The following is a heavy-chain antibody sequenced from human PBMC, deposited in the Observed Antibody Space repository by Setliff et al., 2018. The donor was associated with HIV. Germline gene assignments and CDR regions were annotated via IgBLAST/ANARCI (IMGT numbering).Heavy chain of an antibody. Sequence: GGSLRLSCAASGFTLTTYSMNWVRQAPGKGLEWVSSISSSSSYIYYADSVKGRFTISRDNAKNSLYLQMNSLRAEDTAVYYCARDFRRYFDYYYYGMDVWGQGTTVTVSS. CDR2: ISSSSSYI. V-gene: IGHV3-21*01. CDR1: GFTLTTYS. J-gene: IGHJ6*02. D-gene: IGHD3-9*01. CDR3: ARDFRRYFDYYYYGMDV.